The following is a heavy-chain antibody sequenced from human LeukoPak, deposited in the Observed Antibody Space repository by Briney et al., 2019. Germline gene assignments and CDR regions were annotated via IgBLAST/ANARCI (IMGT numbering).Heavy chain of an antibody. J-gene: IGHJ4*02. Sequence: GASVKVSCKASGYTFTSYGVSWVRQAPGQGLEWMGWISGYNGDTDYAQKFQGRVTMTTDTSTSTAYMELRSLRSDDTAVYYCARVTNGVYDYWGQGTLVTVSS. CDR1: GYTFTSYG. CDR2: ISGYNGDT. D-gene: IGHD2-8*01. CDR3: ARVTNGVYDY. V-gene: IGHV1-18*01.